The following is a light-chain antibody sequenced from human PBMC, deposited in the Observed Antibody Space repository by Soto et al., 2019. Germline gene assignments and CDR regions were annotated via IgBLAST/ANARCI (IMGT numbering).Light chain of an antibody. CDR2: KAS. V-gene: IGKV1-5*03. CDR1: QSISSW. J-gene: IGKJ1*01. CDR3: QKYSTPYRR. Sequence: DIQMTQSPSTLSASVGDRVTITCRASQSISSWLAWYQQKPGKAPNLLLYKASSLESGVPSRFSGSGSGTEFTLSIIIMLPDDFATYYCQKYSTPYRRFGQGTKVEIK.